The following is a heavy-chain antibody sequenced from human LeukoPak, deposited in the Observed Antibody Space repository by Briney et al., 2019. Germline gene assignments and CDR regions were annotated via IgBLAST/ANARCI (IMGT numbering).Heavy chain of an antibody. J-gene: IGHJ4*02. D-gene: IGHD3-16*02. Sequence: GGSLRLSCAASGFTFSDYYMSWIRQAPGKGLEWVSYISSSSSNIYYADSVKGRFTISRDNAKKSLYMQMNNLRAEDTAVYYCARDDYVWGSYRNWGQGTLVTVSS. V-gene: IGHV3-11*04. CDR3: ARDDYVWGSYRN. CDR2: ISSSSSNI. CDR1: GFTFSDYY.